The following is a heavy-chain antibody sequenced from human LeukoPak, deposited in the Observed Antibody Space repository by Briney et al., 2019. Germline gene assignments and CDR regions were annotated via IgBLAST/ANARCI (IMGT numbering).Heavy chain of an antibody. J-gene: IGHJ4*02. CDR2: ISSSSSYI. CDR1: GYTFSSYS. V-gene: IGHV3-21*01. CDR3: ARRAGAYSHPYDY. D-gene: IGHD4/OR15-4a*01. Sequence: TGGSLRLSCAASGYTFSSYSMNWVRQAPGKGLEWVSSISSSSSYIYYADSVKGRFTISRDNAKNSLYLQMNSLRAEDTAVYYCARRAGAYSHPYDYWGQGTLVTVSS.